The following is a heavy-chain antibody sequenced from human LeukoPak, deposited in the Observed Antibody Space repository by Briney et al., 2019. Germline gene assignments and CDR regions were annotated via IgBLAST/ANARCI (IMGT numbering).Heavy chain of an antibody. J-gene: IGHJ4*02. CDR2: IYYSGST. Sequence: SETLSLTCTVSGGSISSYYWSWIRQPPGKGLEWIGYIYYSGSTNYNPSLKSRVTISVDTSKNQFSLKLTSVTAADTAVYYCARRASGSYYVDYWGQGTLVTVSS. CDR1: GGSISSYY. D-gene: IGHD3-10*01. V-gene: IGHV4-59*01. CDR3: ARRASGSYYVDY.